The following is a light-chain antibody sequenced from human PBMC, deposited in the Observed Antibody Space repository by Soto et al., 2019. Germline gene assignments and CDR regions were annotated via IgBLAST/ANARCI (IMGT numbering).Light chain of an antibody. CDR3: QQYNNWPET. V-gene: IGKV3-15*01. CDR1: QSVSSN. CDR2: GAS. J-gene: IGKJ1*01. Sequence: EIVMMQSPATLSVSPGERATLSCRASQSVSSNLAWYQQKPGQAPRLLIYGASTRATGIPARFSGSGSGTESTLTISSLQSEDFAVYYCQQYNNWPETFGQGTKWIS.